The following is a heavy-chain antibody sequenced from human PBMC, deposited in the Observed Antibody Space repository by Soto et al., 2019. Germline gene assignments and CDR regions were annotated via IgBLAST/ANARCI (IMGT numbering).Heavy chain of an antibody. Sequence: SAKVSCKASRVAFSKFIVTWVRQAPGLGLEWVGGIIPIFGTANYAQKFQGRVTITADESTSTSYMEVNNLRSEDTAVYYCAKVRYSSPMGYYYGMDVWGQGTTVTVSS. CDR1: RVAFSKFI. J-gene: IGHJ6*02. CDR2: IIPIFGTA. CDR3: AKVRYSSPMGYYYGMDV. D-gene: IGHD6-19*01. V-gene: IGHV1-69*13.